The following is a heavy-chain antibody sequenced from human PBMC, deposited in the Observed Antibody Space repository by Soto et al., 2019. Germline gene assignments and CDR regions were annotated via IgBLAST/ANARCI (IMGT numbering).Heavy chain of an antibody. CDR2: INPNSGGT. V-gene: IGHV1-2*02. CDR3: ARAIVSVELPESPYYYYYGMDV. Sequence: ASVKVSCKASGYTFTGYYMHWVRQAPGQGLEWMGWINPNSGGTNYAQKFQGRVTMTRDTSISTAYMELSRLRSDDTAVYYCARAIVSVELPESPYYYYYGMDVWGQGTTVTVSS. D-gene: IGHD1-7*01. CDR1: GYTFTGYY. J-gene: IGHJ6*02.